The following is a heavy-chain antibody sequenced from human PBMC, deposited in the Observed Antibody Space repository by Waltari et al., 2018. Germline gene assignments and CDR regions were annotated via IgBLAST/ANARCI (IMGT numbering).Heavy chain of an antibody. D-gene: IGHD6-6*01. CDR2: RSYDGSNK. CDR1: GFTFSSYG. V-gene: IGHV3-30*18. Sequence: QVQLVESGGGVVQPGRSLRLSCAASGFTFSSYGMHWVRQAPGKGLEWVAVRSYDGSNKYYADSVKGRFTISRDNSKNTLYLQMNSLRAEDTAVYYCAKEVAALVDYWGQGTLVTVSS. J-gene: IGHJ4*02. CDR3: AKEVAALVDY.